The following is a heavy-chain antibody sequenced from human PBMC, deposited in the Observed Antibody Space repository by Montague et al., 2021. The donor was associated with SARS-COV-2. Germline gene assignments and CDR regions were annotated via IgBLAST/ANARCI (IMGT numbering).Heavy chain of an antibody. D-gene: IGHD2-15*01. J-gene: IGHJ6*02. CDR1: GGSFSGYY. V-gene: IGHV4-34*01. CDR3: ARGYCSGSGCYYYYGMDV. Sequence: SETLSLTCAVYGGSFSGYYWSWIRQPPGRGLEWIGETNDSGRTNYNPSPKGRVTIPVDTSKNQFSLRLSSVTAAETAVYYCARGYCSGSGCYYYYGMDVWGQGTTVTVSS. CDR2: TNDSGRT.